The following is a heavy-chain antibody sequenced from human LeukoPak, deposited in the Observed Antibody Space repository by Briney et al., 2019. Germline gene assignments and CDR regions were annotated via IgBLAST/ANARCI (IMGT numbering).Heavy chain of an antibody. D-gene: IGHD6-19*01. J-gene: IGHJ4*02. CDR1: GGSFSGYY. V-gene: IGHV4-34*01. CDR3: ARTTVAGTRGFDS. CDR2: INHSGNT. Sequence: SETLSLTCAVYGGSFSGYYWNWIRQPPGKGLQWIGEINHSGNTKHNPSLKSRVTISVDTSKNQFSLKLTSVTAADTAVYYCARTTVAGTRGFDSWGQGTLVTVSS.